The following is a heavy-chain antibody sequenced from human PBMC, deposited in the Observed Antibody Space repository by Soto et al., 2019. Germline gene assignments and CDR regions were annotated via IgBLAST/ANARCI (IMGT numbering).Heavy chain of an antibody. V-gene: IGHV5-51*01. CDR2: IYPGDSDT. J-gene: IGHJ6*02. Sequence: GESLKISCKGSGYSFTSYWIGWVRQMPGKGLEWMGIIYPGDSDTRYSPSFQGQVTISADKSISTAYLQWSSLKASDTAMYYCARPYGLVLAGSGTRDYGMAFSGQGSTVT. D-gene: IGHD2-8*01. CDR1: GYSFTSYW. CDR3: ARPYGLVLAGSGTRDYGMAF.